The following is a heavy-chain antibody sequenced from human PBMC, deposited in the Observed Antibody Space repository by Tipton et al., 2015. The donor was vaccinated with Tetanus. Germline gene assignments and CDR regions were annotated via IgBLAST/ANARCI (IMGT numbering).Heavy chain of an antibody. D-gene: IGHD3-16*01. CDR1: GGTFRYHA. V-gene: IGHV1-69*06. Sequence: QLVQSGAAVKKPGSSVKVSCKASGGTFRYHAISWVRQAPGQGLEWMGGIIPVFGTSNYAQNFQDRVTVTADKSTSTVYMELSSLRPGDTAVYYCARERGNRGNAFDLWGQGTMVAVSS. CDR2: IIPVFGTS. J-gene: IGHJ3*01. CDR3: ARERGNRGNAFDL.